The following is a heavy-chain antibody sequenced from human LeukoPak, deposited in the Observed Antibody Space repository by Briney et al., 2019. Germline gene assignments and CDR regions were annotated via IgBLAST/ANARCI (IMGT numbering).Heavy chain of an antibody. Sequence: SETLSLTCTVSGGSISSYYWSWIRQPPGRGLEWIGSIHYSGSTSYNPSLKSRVTISVDMSKNQFSLKLSSVTASDTAVYYCARRVYSSSWSYYFDCWGQGTLVTVSS. V-gene: IGHV4-59*01. J-gene: IGHJ4*02. CDR3: ARRVYSSSWSYYFDC. CDR1: GGSISSYY. CDR2: IHYSGST. D-gene: IGHD6-13*01.